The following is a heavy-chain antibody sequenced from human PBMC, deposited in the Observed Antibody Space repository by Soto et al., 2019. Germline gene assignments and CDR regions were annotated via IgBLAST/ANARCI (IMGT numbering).Heavy chain of an antibody. CDR3: ARDRVVATILNWFDP. CDR2: IWYDGSNK. D-gene: IGHD5-12*01. V-gene: IGHV3-33*01. J-gene: IGHJ5*02. CDR1: GFTFSSYG. Sequence: QVPLVESGGGVVQPGRSLRLSCAASGFTFSSYGMHWVRQAPGKGLEWVAVIWYDGSNKYYADSVKGRFTISRDNSKNTLYLQMNSLRAEDTAVYYCARDRVVATILNWFDPWGQGTLVTVSS.